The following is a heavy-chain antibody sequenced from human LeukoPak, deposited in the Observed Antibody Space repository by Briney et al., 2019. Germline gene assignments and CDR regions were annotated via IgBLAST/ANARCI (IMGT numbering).Heavy chain of an antibody. J-gene: IGHJ4*02. CDR2: VHLSGAT. V-gene: IGHV4-4*02. CDR1: GGSITTTNW. Sequence: SGTLSLTCAVSGGSITTTNWWSWVRQPPGKGLEWIGEVHLSGATNYNPSLESRVSMSIDKTKNHLSLEVTSVTAADTAIYYCTRESGAFSPFGFWGQGTLLTVSS. D-gene: IGHD1-26*01. CDR3: TRESGAFSPFGF.